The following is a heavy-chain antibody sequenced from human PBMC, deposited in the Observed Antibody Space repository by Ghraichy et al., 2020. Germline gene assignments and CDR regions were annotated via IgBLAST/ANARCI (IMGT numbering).Heavy chain of an antibody. CDR2: INPSGGST. V-gene: IGHV1-46*01. J-gene: IGHJ6*02. Sequence: ASVKVSCKASGYTFTSYYMHWVRQAPGQGLEWMGIINPSGGSTSYAQKFQGRVTMTRDTSTSTVYMELSSLRSEDTAVYYCARERRFLEWFPYYYYGMDVGGQVTTVTVSS. CDR1: GYTFTSYY. CDR3: ARERRFLEWFPYYYYGMDV. D-gene: IGHD3-3*01.